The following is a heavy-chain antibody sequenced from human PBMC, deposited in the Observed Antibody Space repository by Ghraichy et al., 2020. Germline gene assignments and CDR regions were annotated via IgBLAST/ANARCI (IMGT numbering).Heavy chain of an antibody. V-gene: IGHV3-7*01. CDR2: IKQDGSEK. Sequence: GGSLRLSCAASGFTFSSYWMSWVRQAPGKGLEWVANIKQDGSEKYYVDSVKGRFTISRDNAKNSLYLQMNSLRAEDTAVYYCARDLFGVVTPFDYWGQGTLVTVSS. CDR3: ARDLFGVVTPFDY. CDR1: GFTFSSYW. D-gene: IGHD3-3*01. J-gene: IGHJ4*02.